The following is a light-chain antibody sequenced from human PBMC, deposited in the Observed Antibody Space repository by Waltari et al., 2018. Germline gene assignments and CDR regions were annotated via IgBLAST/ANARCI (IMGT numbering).Light chain of an antibody. CDR1: QSVTTN. J-gene: IGKJ1*01. V-gene: IGKV3-15*01. Sequence: EIVMTQTPATLSVSPGDRVTLSCRASQSVTTNLAWYQQKPGQAPRLLIYAAHARAAGGPARFTGSGYGTEFTLTISSLQSEDFAVYYCQQYENWPRTFGQGTKVEIK. CDR2: AAH. CDR3: QQYENWPRT.